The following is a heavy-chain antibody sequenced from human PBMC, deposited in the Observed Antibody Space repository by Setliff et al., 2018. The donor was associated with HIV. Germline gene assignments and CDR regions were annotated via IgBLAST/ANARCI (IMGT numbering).Heavy chain of an antibody. V-gene: IGHV3-23*01. CDR1: GFTCSSYA. D-gene: IGHD6-13*01. Sequence: GGSLRLSCAASGFTCSSYAMSWVRQAPGKGLEWVSAISGSGGSTYYADSVRGRFTISRDNSKNTLYLQMNSLRAEDTAVYYCAKVGTYSSTWYFDLWGRGTLVTVSS. CDR2: ISGSGGST. CDR3: AKVGTYSSTWYFDL. J-gene: IGHJ2*01.